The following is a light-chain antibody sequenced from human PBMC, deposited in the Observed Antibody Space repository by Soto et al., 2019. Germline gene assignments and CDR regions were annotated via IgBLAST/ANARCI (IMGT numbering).Light chain of an antibody. CDR2: SNR. V-gene: IGLV1-40*01. Sequence: QSVLTQPPSVSGAPGQRVTISCTGSRSNIGANYDVHWYQQVPGTAPKVLIYSNRNRPSGVPDRFSGSKAGTSASLAITGLQAEDEADYYCGTWDSSLRAHVFGTGTKLTVL. CDR1: RSNIGANYD. J-gene: IGLJ1*01. CDR3: GTWDSSLRAHV.